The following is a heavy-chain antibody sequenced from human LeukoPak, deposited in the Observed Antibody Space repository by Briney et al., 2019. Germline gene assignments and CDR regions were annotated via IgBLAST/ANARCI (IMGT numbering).Heavy chain of an antibody. V-gene: IGHV4-30-2*01. Sequence: PSQTLSLTCTVSGGSISSGGYYWSWIRQPPGKGLEWIGEINHSGSTNYNPSLKSRVTISVDTSKNQFSLKLRSATVADTAVYYCARVRPDRKKNGYCSSTSCAGMAAARGRYNWFDPWGQGTLVTVSS. D-gene: IGHD2-2*03. J-gene: IGHJ5*02. CDR2: INHSGST. CDR1: GGSISSGGYY. CDR3: ARVRPDRKKNGYCSSTSCAGMAAARGRYNWFDP.